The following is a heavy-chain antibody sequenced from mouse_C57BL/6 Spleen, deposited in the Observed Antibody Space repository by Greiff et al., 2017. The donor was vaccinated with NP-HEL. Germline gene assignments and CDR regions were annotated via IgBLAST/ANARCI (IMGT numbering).Heavy chain of an antibody. D-gene: IGHD1-1*01. CDR3: ARQVTTVVFDY. J-gene: IGHJ2*01. Sequence: EVNVVESGGDLVKPGGSLKLSCAASGFTFSSYGMSWVRQTPDKRLEWVATISSGGSYTYYPDSVKGRFTISRDNAKNTLYLQMSSLKSEDTAMYYCARQVTTVVFDYWGQGTTLTVSS. CDR1: GFTFSSYG. V-gene: IGHV5-6*01. CDR2: ISSGGSYT.